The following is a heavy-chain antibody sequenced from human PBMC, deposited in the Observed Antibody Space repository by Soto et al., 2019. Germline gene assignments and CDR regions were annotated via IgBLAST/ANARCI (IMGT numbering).Heavy chain of an antibody. CDR2: ISSDVVNY. J-gene: IGHJ4*02. Sequence: QVQLVESGGGVVQPGRSLRLSCAASGFTFSSFAMHWVRQAPGKGLEWLAVISSDVVNYYYAESVKGRFTISRDHSKHTLYLQMTSLRNEDTAVYYCARGGAWTPEGLGYWGQGTLVTVSS. D-gene: IGHD2-15*01. CDR1: GFTFSSFA. V-gene: IGHV3-30-3*01. CDR3: ARGGAWTPEGLGY.